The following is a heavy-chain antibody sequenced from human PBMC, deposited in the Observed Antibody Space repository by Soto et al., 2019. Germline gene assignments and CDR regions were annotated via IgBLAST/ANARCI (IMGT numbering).Heavy chain of an antibody. D-gene: IGHD1-26*01. CDR2: IYHSGST. J-gene: IGHJ4*02. V-gene: IGHV4-30-2*01. CDR3: ASAGVVGATALDY. CDR1: GGSISSGGYS. Sequence: QLQLQESGSGLVKPSQTLSLTCAVSGGSISSGGYSWSWIRQPPGKGLEWIGYIYHSGSTYYNPSLKGRVTISVERSKNQFSLKLSSVTAADTAVYYCASAGVVGATALDYWGQGTLVTVSS.